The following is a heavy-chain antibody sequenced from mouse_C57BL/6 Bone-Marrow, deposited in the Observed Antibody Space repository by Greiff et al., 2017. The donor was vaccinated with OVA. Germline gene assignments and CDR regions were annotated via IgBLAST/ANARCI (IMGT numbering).Heavy chain of an antibody. Sequence: EVQLQQSGPELVKPGASVKISCKASGYSFTDYNMNWVKQSYGKSLEWIGVLNPNYGTTSYNQKFKGKATLTVDQSSSTAYMQLNSLTSEDSAVYCYGGGGLGVSFPYWRQGTLVTVYA. D-gene: IGHD3-1*01. V-gene: IGHV1-39*01. CDR1: GYSFTDYN. CDR3: GGGGLGVSFPY. CDR2: LNPNYGTT. J-gene: IGHJ3*01.